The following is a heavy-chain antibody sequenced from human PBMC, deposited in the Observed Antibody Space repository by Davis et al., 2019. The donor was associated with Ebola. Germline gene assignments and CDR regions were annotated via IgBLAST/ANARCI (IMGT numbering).Heavy chain of an antibody. CDR2: IKKDGSEN. V-gene: IGHV3-7*03. D-gene: IGHD2-2*01. CDR1: GFTFNNYW. CDR3: ARGQYLPYDVFDV. Sequence: GKSLKISCAASGFTFNNYWMGWVRQDPGRGLEWVANIKKDGSENYYVDSVKGRFTTSRDNAKNSLYLQMNSLRAEDTAVYYCARGQYLPYDVFDVWGQGTMVTVFS. J-gene: IGHJ3*01.